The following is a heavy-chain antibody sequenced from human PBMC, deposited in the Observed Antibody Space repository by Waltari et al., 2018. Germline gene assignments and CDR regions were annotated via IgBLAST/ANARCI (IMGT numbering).Heavy chain of an antibody. CDR3: ARVGDSGSYLEGGDYFDY. CDR1: GGSISSSSYY. J-gene: IGHJ4*02. D-gene: IGHD1-26*01. Sequence: QLQLQESGPGLVQPSETLSLTCTVSGGSISSSSYYWGWIRQPPGKGLEWIGSIYYSGSTYYNPSLKSRVTISVDTSKNQFSLKLSSVTAADTAVYYCARVGDSGSYLEGGDYFDYWGQGTLVTVSS. CDR2: IYYSGST. V-gene: IGHV4-39*07.